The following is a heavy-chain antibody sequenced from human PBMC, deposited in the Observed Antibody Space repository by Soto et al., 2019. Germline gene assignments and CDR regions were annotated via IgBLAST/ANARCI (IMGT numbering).Heavy chain of an antibody. CDR3: ARDRNITPRPYYSFFGYGMDV. V-gene: IGHV3-11*06. J-gene: IGHJ6*02. D-gene: IGHD6-6*01. CDR2: ISSSSGYT. Sequence: QVQLVESGGGLVKPGGSLRLSCAASGFTFSDYFMTWIRQAPGKGLEWVSHISSSSGYTNYADSVKGRFTISRDNAKNSLYLQMNSLRAEDTAVYYCARDRNITPRPYYSFFGYGMDVCGQGTTVTVSS. CDR1: GFTFSDYF.